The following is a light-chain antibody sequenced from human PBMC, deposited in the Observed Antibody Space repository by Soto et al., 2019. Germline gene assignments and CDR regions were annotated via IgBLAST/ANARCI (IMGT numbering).Light chain of an antibody. CDR3: QQYNNWPQLT. J-gene: IGKJ4*01. CDR2: GAA. CDR1: QRVSSN. Sequence: EIELTQSPGTLSLSPVERATLSCRASQRVSSNLAWYQQKPGQAPRLLIYGAATRATGIPARFSGSGSGTEFTLTISSLQSEDFAVYYCQQYNNWPQLTFGGGTKVDIK. V-gene: IGKV3-15*01.